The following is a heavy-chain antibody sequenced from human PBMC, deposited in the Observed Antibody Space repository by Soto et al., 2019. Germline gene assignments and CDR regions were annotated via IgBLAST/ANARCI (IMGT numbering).Heavy chain of an antibody. CDR2: ISSSGSTI. CDR3: ATLVAGPNYYHSGMNV. D-gene: IGHD6-19*01. CDR1: GFTFSSYE. J-gene: IGHJ6*02. Sequence: PGGSLRLSCAASGFTFSSYEMNWVRQAPGKGLEWVSYISSSGSTIYYADSVKGRFTISRDNAKNSLYLQMDSLRAEDTAVYYCATLVAGPNYYHSGMNVWGQGTTVTVSS. V-gene: IGHV3-48*03.